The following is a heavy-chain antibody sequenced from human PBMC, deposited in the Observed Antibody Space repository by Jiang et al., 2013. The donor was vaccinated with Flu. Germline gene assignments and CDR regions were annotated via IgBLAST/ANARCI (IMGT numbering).Heavy chain of an antibody. V-gene: IGHV3-66*01. Sequence: VQLLESGGGLVQPGGSLRLSCAASGFAVNRNYMSWVRQAPGKGLEWVSVLYSAGTTYYIDSVKGRSTISRDNSKNTLYLQMSSLRAEDTAVYYCARGVAGDWTSFDYWGQGTLVTVSS. CDR1: GFAVNRNY. CDR2: LYSAGTT. J-gene: IGHJ4*02. CDR3: ARGVAGDWTSFDY. D-gene: IGHD2-21*02.